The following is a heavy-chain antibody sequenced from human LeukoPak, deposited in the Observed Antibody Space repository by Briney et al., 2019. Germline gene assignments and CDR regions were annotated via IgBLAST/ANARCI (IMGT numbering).Heavy chain of an antibody. Sequence: GGSLRLSCAASGFTFSSYSMNWVRQAPGKGLEWVSYISSSSTIYYADSVKGRFTISRDNAKNSLYLQMNSLRAEDTAVYYCAKELGYCSGGNCYSIGYFDYWGQGTLVTVSS. V-gene: IGHV3-48*01. CDR2: ISSSSTI. J-gene: IGHJ4*02. CDR3: AKELGYCSGGNCYSIGYFDY. CDR1: GFTFSSYS. D-gene: IGHD2-15*01.